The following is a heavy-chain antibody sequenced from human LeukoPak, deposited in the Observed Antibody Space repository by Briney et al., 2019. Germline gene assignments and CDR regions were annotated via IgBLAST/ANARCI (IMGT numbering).Heavy chain of an antibody. CDR3: ARGQWLVPNYYYYYMDV. CDR1: GGTFSSYA. D-gene: IGHD6-19*01. J-gene: IGHJ6*03. Sequence: SVKVSCKASGGTFSSYAISWVRQAPGQGLEWMGGFIPIFGTANYAQKFQGRVTITADESTSTAYMELSSLRSGDTAVYYCARGQWLVPNYYYYYMDVWGKGTTVTISS. CDR2: FIPIFGTA. V-gene: IGHV1-69*01.